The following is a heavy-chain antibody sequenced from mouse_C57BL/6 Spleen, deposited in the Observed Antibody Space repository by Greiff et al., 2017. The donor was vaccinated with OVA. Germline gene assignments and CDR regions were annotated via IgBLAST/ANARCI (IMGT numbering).Heavy chain of an antibody. CDR2: IHPNSGST. CDR3: AYGPGGSSYLFAY. V-gene: IGHV1-64*01. D-gene: IGHD1-1*01. J-gene: IGHJ3*01. CDR1: GYTFTSYW. Sequence: QVQLQQPGAELVKPGASVKLSCKASGYTFTSYWMHWVKQRPGQGLEWIGMIHPNSGSTNYNEKFKSKATLTVDKSSSTAYMQLSSLTSEDSAVYYCAYGPGGSSYLFAYWGQGTLVTVSA.